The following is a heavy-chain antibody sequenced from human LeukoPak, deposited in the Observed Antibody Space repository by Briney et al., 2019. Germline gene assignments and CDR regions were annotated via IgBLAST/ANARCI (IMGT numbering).Heavy chain of an antibody. J-gene: IGHJ4*02. CDR3: ARRSYGAYDFDY. Sequence: SETLSLTCTVSGGSISDYYWSWIRQPPGKGLEWIGYIYYSGSANYNPSLKSRVTISVDTSKNQFSLKLSSVTAADTAVYYCARRSYGAYDFDYWGQGTLVTVSS. CDR1: GGSISDYY. D-gene: IGHD3-10*01. V-gene: IGHV4-59*08. CDR2: IYYSGSA.